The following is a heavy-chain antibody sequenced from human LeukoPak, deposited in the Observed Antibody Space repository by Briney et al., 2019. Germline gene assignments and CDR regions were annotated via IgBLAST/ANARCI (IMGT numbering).Heavy chain of an antibody. D-gene: IGHD3-3*01. CDR2: INPNSGGT. V-gene: IGHV1-2*02. CDR3: ARDYDFWSGDPYYFDY. CDR1: GYTFTGYY. Sequence: EASVKVSRKASGYTFTGYYMHWVRQAPGQGLEWMGWINPNSGGTNYAQKFQGRVTMTRDTSISTAYMELSRLRSDDTAVYYCARDYDFWSGDPYYFDYWGQGTLVTVSS. J-gene: IGHJ4*02.